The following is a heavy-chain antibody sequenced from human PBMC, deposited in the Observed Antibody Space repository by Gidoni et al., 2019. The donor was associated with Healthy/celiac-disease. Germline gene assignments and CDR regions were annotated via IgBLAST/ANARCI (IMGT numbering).Heavy chain of an antibody. Sequence: QVKLQQWGAGLLKPSETLSLTCAVYGGSFSVYYWTWMRQPPGKGLEWIGEINQSGSINYNPSLKSRVTIAGDTSKNQFSLKLSFVTAADTAVYYCARGTQNMRAVAGIMVGYYFDYWGQGTLVTVSS. J-gene: IGHJ4*02. CDR1: GGSFSVYY. V-gene: IGHV4-34*01. CDR3: ARGTQNMRAVAGIMVGYYFDY. CDR2: INQSGSI. D-gene: IGHD6-19*01.